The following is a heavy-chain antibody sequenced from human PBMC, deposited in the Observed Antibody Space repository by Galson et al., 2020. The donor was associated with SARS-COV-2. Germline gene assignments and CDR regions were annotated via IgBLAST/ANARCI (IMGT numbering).Heavy chain of an antibody. Sequence: GGSLRLSCAASGFTFSSYAMHWVRQAPGKGLEWVAVISYDGSNKYYADSVKGRFTISRDNSKNTLYLQMNSLRAEDTAVYYCARANGGSYYYGMDAWGQGTTVTVSS. CDR1: GFTFSSYA. CDR2: ISYDGSNK. J-gene: IGHJ6*02. CDR3: ARANGGSYYYGMDA. V-gene: IGHV3-30*04. D-gene: IGHD1-26*01.